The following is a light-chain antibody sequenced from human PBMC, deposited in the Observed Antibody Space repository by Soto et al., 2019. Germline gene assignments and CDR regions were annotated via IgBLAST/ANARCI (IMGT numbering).Light chain of an antibody. CDR3: SSYTTSSTYV. Sequence: SCTGTSSDVGAYNYVSWYQQHPGKAPKLMIYDVTNRPSGVSNRFSGSKSGYTASLTISGLQAEDEADYYCSSYTTSSTYVFGTGTKVTVL. J-gene: IGLJ1*01. CDR1: SSDVGAYNY. V-gene: IGLV2-14*03. CDR2: DVT.